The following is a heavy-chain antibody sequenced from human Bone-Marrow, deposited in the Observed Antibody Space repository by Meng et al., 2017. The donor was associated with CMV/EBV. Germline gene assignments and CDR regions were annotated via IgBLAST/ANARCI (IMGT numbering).Heavy chain of an antibody. CDR1: GGSFSGYY. CDR3: ARGRGHANNFDY. V-gene: IGHV4-34*01. CDR2: INHSGST. D-gene: IGHD2-8*01. Sequence: SETLSLTCAVYGGSFSGYYWSWIRQPPGKGLEWSGEINHSGSTNYNPSLKSRVTISVDTSKNQFSLKLSSVTAADTAVYYCARGRGHANNFDYWGQGTLVTVSS. J-gene: IGHJ4*02.